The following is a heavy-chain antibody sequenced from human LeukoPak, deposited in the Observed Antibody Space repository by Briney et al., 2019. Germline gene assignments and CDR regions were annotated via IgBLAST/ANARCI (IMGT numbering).Heavy chain of an antibody. D-gene: IGHD5-18*01. J-gene: IGHJ4*02. CDR2: INGGSGNS. CDR1: GFTFNNYA. CDR3: AKGQGYNYGDSIDY. Sequence: GGSLRLSCAASGFTFNNYAMTWVRQAPGKGLEWVSVINGGSGNSYYADSVKGRFTVSRENSKNTLYLQMNSLRVEDTAVYYCAKGQGYNYGDSIDYWGQGTLVTVSS. V-gene: IGHV3-23*01.